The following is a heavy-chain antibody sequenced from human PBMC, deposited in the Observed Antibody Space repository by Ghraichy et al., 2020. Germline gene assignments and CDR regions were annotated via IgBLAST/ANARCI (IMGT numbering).Heavy chain of an antibody. Sequence: GGSLRLSCAASGFTFSSYAMSWVRQAPGKGLEWVSAISGSGGSTYYADSVKGRFTISRDNSKNTLYLQMNSLRAEDTAVYYCAKVGCSGGSCYYGYVYYFDYWGQGTLVTVSS. CDR1: GFTFSSYA. CDR2: ISGSGGST. D-gene: IGHD2-15*01. J-gene: IGHJ4*02. V-gene: IGHV3-23*01. CDR3: AKVGCSGGSCYYGYVYYFDY.